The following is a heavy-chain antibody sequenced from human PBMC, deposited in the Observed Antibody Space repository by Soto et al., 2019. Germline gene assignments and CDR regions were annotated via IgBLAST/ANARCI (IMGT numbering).Heavy chain of an antibody. CDR2: IYYSGST. V-gene: IGHV4-39*01. CDR3: ARHDEYQLPQL. Sequence: PSETLSLTCTVSGGSISSSSFYWGWIRQPPGKGLEWLGSIYYSGSTYYNPSLKSRLTISVDTSKNQFSLKLSSVTAADTAVYYCARHDEYQLPQLLGQGTLVTSP. D-gene: IGHD2-2*01. J-gene: IGHJ1*01. CDR1: GGSISSSSFY.